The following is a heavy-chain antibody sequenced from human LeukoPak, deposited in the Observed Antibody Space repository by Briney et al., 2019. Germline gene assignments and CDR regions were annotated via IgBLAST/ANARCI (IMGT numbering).Heavy chain of an antibody. CDR1: GFTFSSYA. D-gene: IGHD3-10*01. CDR2: ISGSGGST. Sequence: QTGGSLRLSCAASGFTFSSYAMSWVRQAPGKGLEWVSAISGSGGSTYYADSVKGRFTISRDNSKNTLYLQMYSLRAEDTAVYYCAKVGGNGSGSYRILTNYYYYYGMDVWGKGTTVTVSS. CDR3: AKVGGNGSGSYRILTNYYYYYGMDV. J-gene: IGHJ6*04. V-gene: IGHV3-23*01.